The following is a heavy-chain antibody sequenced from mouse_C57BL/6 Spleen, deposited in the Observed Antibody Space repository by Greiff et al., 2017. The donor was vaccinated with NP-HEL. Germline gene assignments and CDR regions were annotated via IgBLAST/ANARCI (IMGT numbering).Heavy chain of an antibody. CDR2: ISYDGSN. CDR1: GYSITSGYY. V-gene: IGHV3-6*01. J-gene: IGHJ3*01. Sequence: EVQVVESGPGLVKPSQSLSLTCSVTGYSITSGYYWNWIRQFPGNKLEWMGYISYDGSNNYNPSLKNRISITRDTSKNQFFLKLNSVTTEDTATYYCARQRATGFAWFAYWGQGTLVTVSA. CDR3: ARQRATGFAWFAY. D-gene: IGHD4-1*02.